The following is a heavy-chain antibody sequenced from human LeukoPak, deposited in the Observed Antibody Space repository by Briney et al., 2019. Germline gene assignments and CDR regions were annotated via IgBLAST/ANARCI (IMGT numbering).Heavy chain of an antibody. CDR1: GGTFSSYA. V-gene: IGHV1-69*13. D-gene: IGHD3-3*01. J-gene: IGHJ6*02. Sequence: SVKVSCKASGGTFSSYAISWVRQAPGQGLEWVGGIIPIFGTANYAQKFQGRVTITADESTSTAYMELSSLRSEDTAVYYCARDLFPLKSGRNGYYYYYGMDVWGQGTTVTVSS. CDR2: IIPIFGTA. CDR3: ARDLFPLKSGRNGYYYYYGMDV.